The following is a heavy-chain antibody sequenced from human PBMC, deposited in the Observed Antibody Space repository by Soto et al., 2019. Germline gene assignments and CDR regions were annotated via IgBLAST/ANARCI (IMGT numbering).Heavy chain of an antibody. CDR3: ASGRGSGGRGDDAFDM. V-gene: IGHV2-5*02. CDR2: IYWDDDK. D-gene: IGHD2-15*01. Sequence: QITLKESGPTLVKPTQTLTLTCTFSGFSLSTSGVGVGWIRQPPGKALEWLALIYWDDDKRYSPPLKSRLTITKDTSKNQVVPTMTNMDPVDTATYYCASGRGSGGRGDDAFDMWGQGTMVTLSS. J-gene: IGHJ3*02. CDR1: GFSLSTSGVG.